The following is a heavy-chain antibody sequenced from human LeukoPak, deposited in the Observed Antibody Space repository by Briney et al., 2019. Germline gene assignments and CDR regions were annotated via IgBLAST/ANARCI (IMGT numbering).Heavy chain of an antibody. CDR1: GFTFSSYE. Sequence: GGSLRLSCAVSGFTFSSYEMNWVRQAPGKGLEWVSYISSSGTTIYYADSVKGRFTISRDNAKNSLYLEMNSLRAEDTAVYYCARDGGYSYGQFDYWGQGTLVTVSS. CDR2: ISSSGTTI. D-gene: IGHD5-18*01. J-gene: IGHJ4*02. V-gene: IGHV3-48*03. CDR3: ARDGGYSYGQFDY.